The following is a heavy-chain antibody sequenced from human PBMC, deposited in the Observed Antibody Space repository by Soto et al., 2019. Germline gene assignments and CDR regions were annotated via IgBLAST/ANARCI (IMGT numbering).Heavy chain of an antibody. CDR2: ISAYNGNT. CDR1: GYTFTSYG. V-gene: IGHV1-18*04. CDR3: ARFGRAYCSSTSCYSFRTRDNWFDP. Sequence: ASVNVSCKASGYTFTSYGISWVRQAPGQGLEWMGWISAYNGNTNYAQKLQGRVTMTTDTSTSTAYMELRSLRSDDTAVYYCARFGRAYCSSTSCYSFRTRDNWFDPWGQGTLVTVSA. D-gene: IGHD2-2*01. J-gene: IGHJ5*02.